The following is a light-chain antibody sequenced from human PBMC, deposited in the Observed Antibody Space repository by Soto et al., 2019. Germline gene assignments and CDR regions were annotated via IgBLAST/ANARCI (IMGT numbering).Light chain of an antibody. J-gene: IGLJ1*01. CDR2: DVS. CDR3: SSYTSSSTRV. Sequence: QSALTQPASVSGSPGQSITISCTGTSSDVGDYNYVSWYQQHPGIAPKLMIFDVSNRPSGVSNRFSGSKSGNTASLTISGLQAEDEADYYCSSYTSSSTRVFGTGTKLTVL. V-gene: IGLV2-14*01. CDR1: SSDVGDYNY.